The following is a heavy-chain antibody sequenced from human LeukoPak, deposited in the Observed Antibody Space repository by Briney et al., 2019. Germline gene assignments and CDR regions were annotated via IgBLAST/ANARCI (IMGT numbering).Heavy chain of an antibody. D-gene: IGHD2-2*01. CDR1: GFTFDGHT. J-gene: IGHJ4*02. V-gene: IGHV3-23*01. Sequence: GGSLRLSCAASGFTFDGHTMSWVRQAPGKGLEWVSAVSASGFSTYDADSVQGRFAISRDNSKNMVYLQMNSLRVEDTAVYYCARDSASRSTFFDHWGRGILVTVSS. CDR3: ARDSASRSTFFDH. CDR2: VSASGFST.